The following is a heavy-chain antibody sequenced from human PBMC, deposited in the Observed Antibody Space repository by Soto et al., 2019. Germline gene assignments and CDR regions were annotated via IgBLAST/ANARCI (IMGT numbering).Heavy chain of an antibody. CDR1: GGSVSSGHYF. V-gene: IGHV4-39*02. D-gene: IGHD1-1*01. Sequence: QLQLQESGPGLVKPAETLSLTCAVSGGSVSSGHYFWAWIRQPPGKGLEWIGNIYYNGDTYYSPSLKRRVALAVVTTSNHFSLRLTTVAAAEAAVVYCGRRLTGTGDREHAFDFWGQGTLVTVSS. J-gene: IGHJ3*01. CDR2: IYYNGDT. CDR3: GRRLTGTGDREHAFDF.